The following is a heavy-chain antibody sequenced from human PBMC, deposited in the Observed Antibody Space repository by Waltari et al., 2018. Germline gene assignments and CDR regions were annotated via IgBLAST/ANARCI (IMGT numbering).Heavy chain of an antibody. Sequence: QVQLQESGPGLVKPSQTLSLTCTVSGGSISSGGYYWSWIRQHPGKGLEWIGYIYYSGSTYYNPSLKSRVTISVDTSKNQFSLKLSSVTAADTAVYYCARSSSCSGGSCYKLDAFDIWGQGTMVTVSS. V-gene: IGHV4-31*03. J-gene: IGHJ3*02. CDR1: GGSISSGGYY. CDR2: IYYSGST. D-gene: IGHD2-15*01. CDR3: ARSSSCSGGSCYKLDAFDI.